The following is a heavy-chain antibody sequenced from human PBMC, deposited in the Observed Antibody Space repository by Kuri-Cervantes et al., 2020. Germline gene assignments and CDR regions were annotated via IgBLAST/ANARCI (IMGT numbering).Heavy chain of an antibody. D-gene: IGHD1-26*01. J-gene: IGHJ4*02. V-gene: IGHV3-30*18. CDR1: RFTFSSYG. CDR2: ISYDGSDK. CDR3: AKGELLQGYFDY. Sequence: GESLKISCAASRFTFSSYGMHWVRQAPGKGLEWVAVISYDGSDKYYADSVKGRFTISRDNSKNTLYLQMNSLRAEDTAVYCCAKGELLQGYFDYWGQGTLVTVSS.